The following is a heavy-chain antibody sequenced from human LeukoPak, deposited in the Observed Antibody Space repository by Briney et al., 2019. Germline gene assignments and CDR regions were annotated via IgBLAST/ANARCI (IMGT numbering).Heavy chain of an antibody. CDR3: ARGGAPNARWLQLPNWFDP. J-gene: IGHJ5*02. V-gene: IGHV4-39*07. Sequence: SETLSLTCTVSGGSISSSSYYWGWIRQPPGKGLEWIGSIYYSGSTNYNPSLKSRVTISVDTSKNQFSLKLSSVTAADTAVYYCARGGAPNARWLQLPNWFDPWGQGTLVTVSS. D-gene: IGHD5-24*01. CDR2: IYYSGST. CDR1: GGSISSSSYY.